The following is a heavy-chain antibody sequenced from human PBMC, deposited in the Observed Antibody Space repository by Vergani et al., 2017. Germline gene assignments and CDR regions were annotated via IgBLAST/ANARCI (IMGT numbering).Heavy chain of an antibody. V-gene: IGHV1-18*01. CDR1: GYTFSSYG. D-gene: IGHD3-22*01. CDR3: ARDRRYYFDSSGYIRFDP. J-gene: IGHJ5*02. CDR2: ISDYNGDT. Sequence: QLVQSGAEVKKPGASVKISCKASGYTFSSYGISWVRQAPGQGLEWMGWISDYNGDTKYAQKLQGRVTMTTDTSTTTDYMELRSLRSDDTAVYYCARDRRYYFDSSGYIRFDPWGQGTLVTVSS.